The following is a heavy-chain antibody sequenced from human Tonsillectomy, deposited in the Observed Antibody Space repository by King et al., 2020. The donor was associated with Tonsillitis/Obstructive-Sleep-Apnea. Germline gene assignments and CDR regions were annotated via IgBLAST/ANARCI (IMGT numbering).Heavy chain of an antibody. J-gene: IGHJ4*02. CDR1: GFTFSSYG. Sequence: VQLVESGGGVVQPGNSLRLSCAASGFTFSSYGMHLVRQAPGKGLEWVAVIWYDGSNKYYADSVKGRFTISRDNSKNPLYLQMNSLRAEDTAVYYCASSGFTVTTSFGRWGQGTLVTVSS. CDR3: ASSGFTVTTSFGR. CDR2: IWYDGSNK. D-gene: IGHD4-17*01. V-gene: IGHV3-33*01.